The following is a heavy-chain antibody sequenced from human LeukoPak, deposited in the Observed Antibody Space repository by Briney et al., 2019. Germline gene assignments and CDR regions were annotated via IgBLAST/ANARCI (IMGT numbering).Heavy chain of an antibody. J-gene: IGHJ4*02. CDR3: AKISSESNSDY. CDR2: ISSSGGTI. D-gene: IGHD3-22*01. Sequence: GGSLRLSCAPSGFTFSTYAMSWVRQAPGKGLEWVSSISSSGGTIYYADSVRGRFTASRDNSKNTLYLQMNSLRDEDTAVYYCAKISSESNSDYWGQGTLVTVSS. CDR1: GFTFSTYA. V-gene: IGHV3-23*01.